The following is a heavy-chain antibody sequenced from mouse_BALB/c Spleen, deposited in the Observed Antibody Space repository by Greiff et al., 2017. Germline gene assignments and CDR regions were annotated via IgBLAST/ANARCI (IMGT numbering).Heavy chain of an antibody. J-gene: IGHJ3*01. CDR1: GFTFSSYA. CDR3: ARSYGNYSWFAY. Sequence: EVKLVESGGGLVKPGGSLKLSCAASGFTFSSYAMSWVRQSPEKRLEWVAEISSGGSYTYYPDTVTGRFTISRDNAKNTLYLEMSSLRSEDTAMYYCARSYGNYSWFAYWGQGTLVTVSA. D-gene: IGHD2-1*01. V-gene: IGHV5-9-4*01. CDR2: ISSGGSYT.